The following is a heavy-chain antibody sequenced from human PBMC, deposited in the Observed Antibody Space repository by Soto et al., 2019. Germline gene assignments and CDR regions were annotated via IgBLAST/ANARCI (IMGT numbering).Heavy chain of an antibody. CDR2: IYHSGST. D-gene: IGHD6-13*01. CDR1: GGSISSSNW. Sequence: SETLSLTCAVSGGSISSSNWWSWVRQPPGKGLEWIGEIYHSGSTNYNPSLKSRVTISVDKSKNQFSLKLSSVTAADTAVYYCARDDGSSWDNDAFDIWGQGTMVTVSS. J-gene: IGHJ3*02. V-gene: IGHV4-4*02. CDR3: ARDDGSSWDNDAFDI.